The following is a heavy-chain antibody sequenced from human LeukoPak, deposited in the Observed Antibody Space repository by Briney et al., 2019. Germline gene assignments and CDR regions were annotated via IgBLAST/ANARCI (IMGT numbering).Heavy chain of an antibody. CDR2: ISSSGGNI. CDR3: ARDRRLGSSGSYYVY. J-gene: IGHJ4*02. Sequence: GGSLRLSCAASGFTFSDYYMSWIRQAPGKGLEWVSYISSSGGNIYYADSVKGRFTISRDNAKNSLYLQMNSLRVEDTAVYYCARDRRLGSSGSYYVYWGQGTLVTVSS. CDR1: GFTFSDYY. D-gene: IGHD1-26*01. V-gene: IGHV3-11*01.